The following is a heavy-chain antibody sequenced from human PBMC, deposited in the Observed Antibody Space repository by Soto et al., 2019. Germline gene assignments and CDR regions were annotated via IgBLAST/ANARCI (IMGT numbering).Heavy chain of an antibody. V-gene: IGHV3-30*18. Sequence: QVQLVESGGGVVQPGGSLRLSCAASGFTFSSYGMHWVRQAPGKGLEWVAVISYDGSNKYYADSVKGRFTISRDNSKNTLYLQMNSLRAEDTAVYYCAKGQERWLQVLGCDYWGQGTLVTVSS. CDR1: GFTFSSYG. D-gene: IGHD5-12*01. J-gene: IGHJ4*02. CDR3: AKGQERWLQVLGCDY. CDR2: ISYDGSNK.